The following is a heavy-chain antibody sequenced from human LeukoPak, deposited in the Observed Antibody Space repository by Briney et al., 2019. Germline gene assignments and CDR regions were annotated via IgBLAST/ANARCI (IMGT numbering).Heavy chain of an antibody. CDR2: IYYSGST. CDR1: GGSISSGGYY. CDR3: AGEGSRYYDSSGYFEKYFDY. J-gene: IGHJ4*02. V-gene: IGHV4-31*03. Sequence: SQTLSLTCTDSGGSISSGGYYWSWIRQHPGKGLEWIGYIYYSGSTYYNPSLKSRVTISVDTSKNQFSLKLSSVTAADTAVYYRAGEGSRYYDSSGYFEKYFDYWGQGTLVTVSS. D-gene: IGHD3-22*01.